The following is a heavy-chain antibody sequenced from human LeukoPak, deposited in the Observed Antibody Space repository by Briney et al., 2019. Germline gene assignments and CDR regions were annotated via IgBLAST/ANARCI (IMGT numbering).Heavy chain of an antibody. CDR3: ARDARVGATWNYYYYYMDV. CDR2: IYSGGST. Sequence: GGSLRLSCAASGFTFSSSWIHWVRQAPGKGLEWVSVIYSGGSTYYADSVKGRFTISRDNSKNTLYLQMNSLRAEDTAVYYCARDARVGATWNYYYYYMDVWGKGTTVTVSS. CDR1: GFTFSSSW. V-gene: IGHV3-66*02. D-gene: IGHD1-26*01. J-gene: IGHJ6*03.